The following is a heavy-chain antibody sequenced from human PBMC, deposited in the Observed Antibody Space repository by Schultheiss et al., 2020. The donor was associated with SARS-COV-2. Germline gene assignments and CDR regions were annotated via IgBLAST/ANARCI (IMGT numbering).Heavy chain of an antibody. V-gene: IGHV4-59*12. J-gene: IGHJ6*02. CDR2: IYHSGRT. Sequence: SQTLSLTCSVSGGSMRPYYWSWIRQPPGKGLEWIGYIYHSGRTNYSPSLKSRVTMSVDTSKKQFSLKLSSVTAADTAVYYCARGNLGLLWFGTSVYGMDVWGQGTTVTVSS. D-gene: IGHD3-10*01. CDR1: GGSMRPYY. CDR3: ARGNLGLLWFGTSVYGMDV.